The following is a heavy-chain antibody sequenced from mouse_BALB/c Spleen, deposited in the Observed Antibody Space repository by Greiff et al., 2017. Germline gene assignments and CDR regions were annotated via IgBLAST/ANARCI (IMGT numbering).Heavy chain of an antibody. CDR1: GYSFTGYF. CDR3: ARVYYGSSYDYYAMDY. V-gene: IGHV1-20*02. D-gene: IGHD1-1*01. Sequence: EVKLMESGPELVKPGASVKISCKASGYSFTGYFMNWVMQSHGKSLEWIGRINPYNGDTFYNQKFKGKATLTVDKSSSTAHMELRSLASEDSAVYYCARVYYGSSYDYYAMDYWGQGTSVTVSS. CDR2: INPYNGDT. J-gene: IGHJ4*01.